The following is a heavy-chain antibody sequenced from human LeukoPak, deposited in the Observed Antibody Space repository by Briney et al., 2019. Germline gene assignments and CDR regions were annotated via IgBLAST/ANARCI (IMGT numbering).Heavy chain of an antibody. D-gene: IGHD3-3*01. CDR3: AREGRYYDFWSETNWFDP. CDR2: IWYDGSNK. V-gene: IGHV3-33*01. CDR1: GFTFSSYG. Sequence: PGRSLRLSCAASGFTFSSYGMHWVRQAPGKGLEWVAVIWYDGSNKYYADSVKGRFTISRDNSRNTLYLQMNSLRAEDTAVYYCAREGRYYDFWSETNWFDPWGQGTLVTVSS. J-gene: IGHJ5*02.